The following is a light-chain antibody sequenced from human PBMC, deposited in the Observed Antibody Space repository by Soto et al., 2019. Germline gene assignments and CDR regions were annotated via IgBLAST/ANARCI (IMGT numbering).Light chain of an antibody. Sequence: EIVLTQSPATLSLSPGERATLSCRASQSVSSYLAWYQQKPGQAPRLLIYDASNRATGIPARFSGSGSGTDFTLTISSLEPEDFATYYCQQYKSYSPITFGQGTRLESK. CDR1: QSVSSY. CDR2: DAS. V-gene: IGKV3-11*01. CDR3: QQYKSYSPIT. J-gene: IGKJ5*01.